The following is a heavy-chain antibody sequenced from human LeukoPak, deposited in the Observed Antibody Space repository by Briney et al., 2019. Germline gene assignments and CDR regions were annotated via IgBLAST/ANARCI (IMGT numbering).Heavy chain of an antibody. J-gene: IGHJ4*02. Sequence: GGSLRLSCAASGFTFSSYWMHWVRQAPGKGLVWVSRIISDGSSTSYADSVKGRFTISRDNAKNTLYLQMNSLRAEDTAVYYCARGDLAAAGTGFDYWGQGTLVTVSS. CDR3: ARGDLAAAGTGFDY. D-gene: IGHD6-13*01. CDR2: IISDGSST. CDR1: GFTFSSYW. V-gene: IGHV3-74*01.